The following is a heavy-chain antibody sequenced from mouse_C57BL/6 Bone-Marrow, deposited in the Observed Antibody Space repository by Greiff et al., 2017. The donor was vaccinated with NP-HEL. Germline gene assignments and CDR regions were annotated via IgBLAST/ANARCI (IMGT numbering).Heavy chain of an antibody. D-gene: IGHD4-1*01. Sequence: EVKLVESGGGLVKPGGSLKLSCAASGFTFSDYGMHWVRQAPEKGLEWVAYISSGSSTIYYADTVKGRFTISRDNAKNTLFLQMTSLRSEDTAMYYCARLGRARAYWGQGTLVTVSA. V-gene: IGHV5-17*01. CDR2: ISSGSSTI. J-gene: IGHJ3*01. CDR1: GFTFSDYG. CDR3: ARLGRARAY.